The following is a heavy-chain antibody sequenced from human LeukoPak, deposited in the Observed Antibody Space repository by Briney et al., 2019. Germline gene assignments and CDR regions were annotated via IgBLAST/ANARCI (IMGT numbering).Heavy chain of an antibody. D-gene: IGHD3-10*01. V-gene: IGHV4-4*02. CDR1: GASIRSNW. CDR2: IHHSGSA. J-gene: IGHJ4*02. Sequence: SETLSLTWAVSGASIRSNWWNWVRHPPGKGLEWIGEIHHSGSANYNPSLKSRVTISLDTSENQFSLRLSSVTAADTAVYYCVRDRGELSYSHDYWGQGTLVTVSS. CDR3: VRDRGELSYSHDY.